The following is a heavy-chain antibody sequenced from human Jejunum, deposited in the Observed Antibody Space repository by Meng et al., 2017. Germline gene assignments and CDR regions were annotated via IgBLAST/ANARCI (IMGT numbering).Heavy chain of an antibody. CDR2: VYYSGHT. V-gene: IGHV4-61*01. CDR3: ARVILYSGSYYFDF. Sequence: GQLRQPGPGMVRPSETLSLTCTVSGYSVRSGNYYWSWIRQPPGQGLEWIGYVYYSGHTDYNPSLKRRVTISIDKSTNQFSLRLSSVTAADTAVYYCARVILYSGSYYFDFWGQGTLVTVSS. J-gene: IGHJ4*02. CDR1: GYSVRSGNYY. D-gene: IGHD1-26*01.